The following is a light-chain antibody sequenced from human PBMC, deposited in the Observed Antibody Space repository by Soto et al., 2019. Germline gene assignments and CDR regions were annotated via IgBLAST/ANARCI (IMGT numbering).Light chain of an antibody. V-gene: IGKV3-15*01. CDR1: QNIRSH. CDR2: ASS. J-gene: IGKJ1*01. CDR3: QQYNVWPGWT. Sequence: IVMTQSPATLSVSPGESATLSCRASQNIRSHLAWYQLRPGQAPRLLIYASSTRATGIPARFSGSGSGTEVTLTLSSLQSEDFSFYFWQQYNVWPGWTFGQGTKVGLK.